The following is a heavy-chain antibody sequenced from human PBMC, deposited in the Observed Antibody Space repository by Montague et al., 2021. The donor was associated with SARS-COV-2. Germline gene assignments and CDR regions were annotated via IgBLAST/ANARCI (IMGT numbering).Heavy chain of an antibody. CDR3: ARLRDGVVPSPILGVGPYYSYYYMDV. D-gene: IGHD3-10*01. Sequence: SETLSLTCAVHGTSFSVYYWYWIRQPPGKGLEWIGVINLGGSTKYSPSLKSRLTISADTSKTQFSLTLTSVAAADTAVNYCARLRDGVVPSPILGVGPYYSYYYMDVWGRGTTVTVSS. CDR1: GTSFSVYY. J-gene: IGHJ6*03. V-gene: IGHV4-34*01. CDR2: INLGGST.